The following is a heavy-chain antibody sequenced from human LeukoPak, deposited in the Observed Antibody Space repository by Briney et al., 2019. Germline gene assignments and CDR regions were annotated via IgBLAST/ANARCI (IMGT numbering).Heavy chain of an antibody. CDR2: FDPEYGEE. CDR1: GYTLTELS. V-gene: IGHV1-24*01. J-gene: IGHJ4*02. CDR3: ATARQWLLGLGY. D-gene: IGHD6-19*01. Sequence: GAPVKPSCTVSGYTLTELSMHWVRQAPGKRLEWMGGFDPEYGEEIYTQNLHRRVTMTEDTSTDKAYMELSSLRSEDTAVYYCATARQWLLGLGYWGQGTLHRLL.